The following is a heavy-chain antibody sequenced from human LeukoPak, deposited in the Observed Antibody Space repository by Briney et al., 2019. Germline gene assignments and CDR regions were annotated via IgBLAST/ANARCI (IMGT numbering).Heavy chain of an antibody. D-gene: IGHD1-26*01. CDR1: GFTLSTYW. V-gene: IGHV3-7*02. J-gene: IGHJ3*02. CDR2: IKQDG. CDR3: ARALPSPLYSGSYADAFDI. Sequence: GGSLRLSCEASGFTLSTYWMSWVRQAPGKGLEWVANIKQDGDSVRGRFTISRDNAKNSLYLQMNSLRAEDTAVYYCARALPSPLYSGSYADAFDIWGQGTMVTVSS.